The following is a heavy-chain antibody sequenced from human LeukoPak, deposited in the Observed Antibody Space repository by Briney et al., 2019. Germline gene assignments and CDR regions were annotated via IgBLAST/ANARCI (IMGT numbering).Heavy chain of an antibody. Sequence: GRSLTLSCAASGFTFSSFGMHWVRQAAGKGLEWVAVIWYDASNKYYADSVKGRFTISRDNSKNTLYLQMNSLRDDDTAVYYCVRGVGVSRFNYLDSWGQGTLVIVSS. CDR2: IWYDASNK. CDR1: GFTFSSFG. J-gene: IGHJ4*02. D-gene: IGHD6-13*01. CDR3: VRGVGVSRFNYLDS. V-gene: IGHV3-33*01.